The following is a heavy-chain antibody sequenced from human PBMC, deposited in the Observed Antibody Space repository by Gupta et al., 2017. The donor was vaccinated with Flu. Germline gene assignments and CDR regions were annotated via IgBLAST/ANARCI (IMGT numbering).Heavy chain of an antibody. Sequence: EVQLLESGGGLVQPGGSLRLSCAASVFTFSSYAMRWVAQHPGKGLELVSAISGSGGSTYYADSVKGRFTISRDNSKNTLYLQMNSLRAEDTAVYYCAKATDIVVVPAAPPSGIYYYGMDVWGQGTTVTVSS. CDR2: ISGSGGST. CDR1: VFTFSSYA. D-gene: IGHD2-2*01. V-gene: IGHV3-23*01. J-gene: IGHJ6*02. CDR3: AKATDIVVVPAAPPSGIYYYGMDV.